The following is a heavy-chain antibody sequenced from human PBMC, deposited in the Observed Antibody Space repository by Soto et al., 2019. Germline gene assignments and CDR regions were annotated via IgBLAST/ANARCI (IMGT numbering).Heavy chain of an antibody. Sequence: QVQLQESGPGLVKPSETLSLTCTVSGGSISSYYWSWIRQPPGKGLEWIGFIFYSGSTSYNPPLKSRFTISIDTSEYQFSLKLNSVTAADTAVYYCASMIGDPVLSFDSWGQGTLVAVSS. J-gene: IGHJ5*01. D-gene: IGHD3-10*02. CDR1: GGSISSYY. CDR3: ASMIGDPVLSFDS. CDR2: IFYSGST. V-gene: IGHV4-59*01.